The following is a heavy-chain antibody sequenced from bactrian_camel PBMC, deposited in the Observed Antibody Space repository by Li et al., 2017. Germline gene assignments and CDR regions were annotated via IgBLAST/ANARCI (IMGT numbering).Heavy chain of an antibody. V-gene: IGHV3S1*01. J-gene: IGHJ4*01. D-gene: IGHD6*01. CDR3: AADRFFGGSCQRESDFDT. CDR2: IHVGAPRT. CDR1: GSTYRSKC. Sequence: QLVESGGGSVQPGGSLRLSCAVSGSTYRSKCVAWFRQAPGKEREGVAAIHVGAPRTYYTDLAKGRFTISKSSAKDIMYLTMNSLKPEDTAMYYCAADRFFGGSCQRESDFDTGARGPRSPSP.